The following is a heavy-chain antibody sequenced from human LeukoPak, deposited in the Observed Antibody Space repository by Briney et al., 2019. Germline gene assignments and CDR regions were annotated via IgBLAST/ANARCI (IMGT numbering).Heavy chain of an antibody. CDR2: ISSSSSYI. CDR3: AREPPVVGLGDY. Sequence: GGSLRLSCAASGFTFSSYSMNWVRQAPGKGLEWVSSISSSSSYIYYADSVKGRFTISRDNAKNSLYLQMNSLRAEDTAVYYCAREPPVVGLGDYWGQGTLVTVSS. D-gene: IGHD2-21*01. V-gene: IGHV3-21*01. J-gene: IGHJ4*02. CDR1: GFTFSSYS.